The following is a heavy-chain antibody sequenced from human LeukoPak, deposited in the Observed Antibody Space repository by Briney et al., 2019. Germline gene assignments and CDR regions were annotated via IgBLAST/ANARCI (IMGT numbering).Heavy chain of an antibody. CDR2: INPNSGGT. CDR3: ARGTLDTRWFGESQIDY. D-gene: IGHD3-10*01. J-gene: IGHJ4*02. Sequence: PGGSLRLSCAASGFTFSSYAMHWVRQAPGQGLEWKGWINPNSGGTNYAQKFQGRVTMTRDTSISTAYMELSRLRSDDTAVYYCARGTLDTRWFGESQIDYWGQGTLVTVSS. CDR1: GFTFSSYA. V-gene: IGHV1-2*02.